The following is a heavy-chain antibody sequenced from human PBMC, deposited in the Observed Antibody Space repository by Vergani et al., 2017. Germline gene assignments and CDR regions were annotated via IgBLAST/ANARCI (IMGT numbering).Heavy chain of an antibody. Sequence: EVHLLESGGGLVQSGGSLRLSCAASGFTFSNSAVSWVRQAPGRCLAWVSSISGPGLSTYYADSVKGRFSISRDNSKNTVYLQINSLRAEDTAFYYCADLYGDDGFSPFWGQGTLVTVSS. CDR1: GFTFSNSA. J-gene: IGHJ4*02. V-gene: IGHV3-23*01. CDR3: ADLYGDDGFSPF. CDR2: ISGPGLST. D-gene: IGHD2-21*01.